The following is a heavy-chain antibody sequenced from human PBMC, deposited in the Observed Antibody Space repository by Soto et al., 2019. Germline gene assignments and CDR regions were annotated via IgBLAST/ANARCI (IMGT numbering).Heavy chain of an antibody. CDR2: IIPISGRT. J-gene: IGHJ4*02. CDR3: ATRGTQGRWLECADY. V-gene: IGHV1-69*01. Sequence: QVQLVQSGAEVKRPGSSVKVSCEASGGTFSSLGFTWVRQAPGQGLEWMGGIIPISGRTTFAPKFLGRVTITADESTRTTYMELTALTSDDTAIYYCATRGTQGRWLECADYWGQGTLVNVSS. D-gene: IGHD5-12*01. CDR1: GGTFSSLG.